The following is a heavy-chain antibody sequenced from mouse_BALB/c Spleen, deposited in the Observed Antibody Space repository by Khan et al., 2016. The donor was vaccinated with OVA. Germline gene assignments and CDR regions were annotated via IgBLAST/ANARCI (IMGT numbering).Heavy chain of an antibody. J-gene: IGHJ2*01. D-gene: IGHD1-3*01. CDR2: ILAGGST. V-gene: IGHV2-9*02. Sequence: VQLQESGPGLVAPSQSLSITCTVTGFSLTSYGVHCGRQPPGKGLEWLGVILAGGSTNYNTPLMSRPSFSKDNSKGQVFLKMKSMQTDATAMYYCTSRVNIWGQGTTLTVSS. CDR3: TSRVNI. CDR1: GFSLTSYG.